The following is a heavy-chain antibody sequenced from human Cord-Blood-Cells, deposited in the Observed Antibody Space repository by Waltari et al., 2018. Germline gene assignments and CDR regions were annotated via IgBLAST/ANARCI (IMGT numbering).Heavy chain of an antibody. Sequence: QVQLQESGPGLVKPSQTLSLTCTVSGGSISSGSYYWSWIRQPAGKGLEWIGYIYTRGSTNYNPSLKSRVTISVDTSKNQFSLKLSSVTAADTAVYYCARVRVSGDRYFDLWGRGTLVTVSS. J-gene: IGHJ2*01. D-gene: IGHD7-27*01. CDR1: GGSISSGSYY. CDR2: IYTRGST. V-gene: IGHV4-61*09. CDR3: ARVRVSGDRYFDL.